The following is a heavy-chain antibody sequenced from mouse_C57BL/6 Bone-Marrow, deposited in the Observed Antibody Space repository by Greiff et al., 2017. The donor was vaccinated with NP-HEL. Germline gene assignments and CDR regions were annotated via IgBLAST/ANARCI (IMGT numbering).Heavy chain of an antibody. CDR1: GYTFTSYG. CDR2: IYPRSGNT. J-gene: IGHJ4*01. Sequence: QVQLKQSGAELARPGASVKLSCKASGYTFTSYGISWVKQRTGQGLEWIGEIYPRSGNTYYKEKFTGKATLTADNSSSTAYMELRSLTSDDAAVYFCARAVYYDYDRGSMDYWGQGTSVTVSS. V-gene: IGHV1-81*01. D-gene: IGHD2-4*01. CDR3: ARAVYYDYDRGSMDY.